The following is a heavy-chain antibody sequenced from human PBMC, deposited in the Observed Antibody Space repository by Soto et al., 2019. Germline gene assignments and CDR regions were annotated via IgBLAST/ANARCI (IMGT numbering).Heavy chain of an antibody. CDR2: IYYSGST. D-gene: IGHD2-15*01. CDR3: ARVRCSGGSCRLRQNWFDP. V-gene: IGHV4-61*01. Sequence: SETLSLTCTLSSVSIYSGSFHWGWIRQPPGKGLEWIGYIYYSGSTNYNPSLKSRVTISVDTSKNQFSLKLSSVTAADTAVYYCARVRCSGGSCRLRQNWFDPWGQGTLVTVSS. CDR1: SVSIYSGSFH. J-gene: IGHJ5*02.